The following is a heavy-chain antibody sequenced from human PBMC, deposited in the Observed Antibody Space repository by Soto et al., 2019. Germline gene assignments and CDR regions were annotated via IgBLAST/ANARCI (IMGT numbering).Heavy chain of an antibody. J-gene: IGHJ6*02. CDR1: GFTFSSYG. Sequence: QVQLVESGGGVVQPGRSLRLSCAASGFTFSSYGMHWVRQAPGKGLEWVAVISYDGSNKYYADSVKGRFTISRDNSKNTLYLQMNSLSAEDTAVYYCEKDLDYGYRPVLGMDVWGQGTTVTVSS. CDR2: ISYDGSNK. D-gene: IGHD4-17*01. CDR3: EKDLDYGYRPVLGMDV. V-gene: IGHV3-30*18.